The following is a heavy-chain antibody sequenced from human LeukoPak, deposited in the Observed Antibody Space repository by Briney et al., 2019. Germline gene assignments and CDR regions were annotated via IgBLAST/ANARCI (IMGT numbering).Heavy chain of an antibody. CDR2: INHGGTT. D-gene: IGHD2/OR15-2a*01. CDR1: GTSFSGSY. J-gene: IGHJ3*02. CDR3: AREACNSGTCDAFDI. Sequence: KPSETLSLTCAVFGTSFSGSYWSWIRHSPGRGLEWIGEINHGGTTNCNPSLKSRVTLSVDTTKNQFSLKLSSVTAADTAVYYCAREACNSGTCDAFDIWGQGTMVTVSS. V-gene: IGHV4-34*01.